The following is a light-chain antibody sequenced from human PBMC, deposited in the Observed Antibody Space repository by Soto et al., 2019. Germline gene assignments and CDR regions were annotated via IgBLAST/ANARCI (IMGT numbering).Light chain of an antibody. CDR1: QSINSW. CDR2: DAS. V-gene: IGKV1-5*01. CDR3: QQYNALWT. Sequence: DIQMTQSPSTLSASVGDRVTITCRASQSINSWLAWYQQKPGEAPNLLIYDASNLESGHPTRFSGSGSGTESTLTSTSLQHGDFATYCCQQYNALWTFGQGTKVEIK. J-gene: IGKJ1*01.